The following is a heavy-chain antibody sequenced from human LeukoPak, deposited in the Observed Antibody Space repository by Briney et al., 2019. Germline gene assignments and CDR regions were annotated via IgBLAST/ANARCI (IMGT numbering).Heavy chain of an antibody. Sequence: GGSLRLSCAASGFTFSTYAMHWVRQAPGKGLEWVSTLSGTGDSTYYADSVKGRFTISRDNSKNTLYLQMNSLRAEDTAVYSCAKDWGYSSSWSYYFDYWGQGILVTVSS. CDR3: AKDWGYSSSWSYYFDY. CDR2: LSGTGDST. V-gene: IGHV3-23*01. CDR1: GFTFSTYA. D-gene: IGHD6-13*01. J-gene: IGHJ4*02.